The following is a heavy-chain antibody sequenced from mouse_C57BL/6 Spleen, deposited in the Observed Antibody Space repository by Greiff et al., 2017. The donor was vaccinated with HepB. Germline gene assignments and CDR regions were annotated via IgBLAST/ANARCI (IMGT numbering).Heavy chain of an antibody. CDR1: GFTFSSYG. D-gene: IGHD2-5*01. J-gene: IGHJ4*01. CDR2: ISSGGSYT. V-gene: IGHV5-6*01. Sequence: EVHLVESGGDLVKPGGSLKLSCAASGFTFSSYGMSWVRQTPDKRLEWVATISSGGSYTYYPDSVKGRFTISRDNAKNTLYLQMSSLKSEDTAMYYCARHEYSNYDAMDYWGQGTSVTVSS. CDR3: ARHEYSNYDAMDY.